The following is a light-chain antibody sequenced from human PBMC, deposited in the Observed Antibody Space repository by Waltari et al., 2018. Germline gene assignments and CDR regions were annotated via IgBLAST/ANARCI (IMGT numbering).Light chain of an antibody. Sequence: QSELTQPPSVSGTPGQRVTISCTGSSSNIGANYDVHWYQLLPGTAPKLLIYTNNKRPAGVPDRFSGSKSGTSASLAITGLQAEDGAHYYCQSYDSSLSAYVFGAGTKVTVL. J-gene: IGLJ1*01. CDR2: TNN. CDR1: SSNIGANYD. V-gene: IGLV1-40*01. CDR3: QSYDSSLSAYV.